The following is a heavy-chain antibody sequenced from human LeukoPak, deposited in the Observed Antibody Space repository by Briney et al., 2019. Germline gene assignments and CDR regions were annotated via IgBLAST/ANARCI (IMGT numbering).Heavy chain of an antibody. D-gene: IGHD6-13*01. CDR2: IIPILGIA. J-gene: IGHJ4*02. Sequence: SVKVSCRASGGTFSSYAISWVRQAPGQGLEWMGRIIPILGIANYAQKFQGRVTITADKSTSTAYMELSSLRSEDTAVYYCARGSSWYSDYWGQGTLVTVSS. CDR1: GGTFSSYA. V-gene: IGHV1-69*04. CDR3: ARGSSWYSDY.